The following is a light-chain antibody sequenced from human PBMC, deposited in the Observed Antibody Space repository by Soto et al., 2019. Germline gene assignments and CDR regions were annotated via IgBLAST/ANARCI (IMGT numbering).Light chain of an antibody. CDR2: DVS. CDR1: QRISGW. V-gene: IGKV1-5*01. Sequence: IPLTQSPSTLSASVWDTVTVTYRASQRISGWLAWHQQKPGKAPKLLIYDVSALKRGVPPRFSGSGSGTDFTLTISSLEPEDFAVYYCQQRSNWPPITLGQGTRLEIK. J-gene: IGKJ5*01. CDR3: QQRSNWPPIT.